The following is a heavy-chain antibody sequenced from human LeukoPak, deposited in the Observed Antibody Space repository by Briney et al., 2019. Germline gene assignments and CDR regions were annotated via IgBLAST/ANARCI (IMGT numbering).Heavy chain of an antibody. D-gene: IGHD5-24*01. Sequence: PGGSLRLSCAASGFTFSDYYMSWIRQAPGKGLEWVSYISSSGSTIYYADSVEGRFTISRDNSKNSLYLRMNSLRDEDTAVYYFARRERRDGYNAFYYYYGMDVWGQGTTVTVSS. J-gene: IGHJ6*02. V-gene: IGHV3-11*01. CDR1: GFTFSDYY. CDR2: ISSSGSTI. CDR3: ARRERRDGYNAFYYYYGMDV.